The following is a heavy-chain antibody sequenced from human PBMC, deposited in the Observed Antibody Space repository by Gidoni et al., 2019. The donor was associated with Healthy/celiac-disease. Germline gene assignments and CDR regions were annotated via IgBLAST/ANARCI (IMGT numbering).Heavy chain of an antibody. CDR3: AKGGSSWGYYYYGMDV. CDR1: GFTFSSHA. J-gene: IGHJ6*02. Sequence: EVQLFESGGGLVQPGRSLRLSCAASGFTFSSHAMSWVRQAPGKGLEWVSAISGSGGSTYYADSVKGRFTISRDNSKNTLYLQMNSLRAEDTAVYYCAKGGSSWGYYYYGMDVWGQGTTVTVSS. CDR2: ISGSGGST. V-gene: IGHV3-23*01. D-gene: IGHD6-13*01.